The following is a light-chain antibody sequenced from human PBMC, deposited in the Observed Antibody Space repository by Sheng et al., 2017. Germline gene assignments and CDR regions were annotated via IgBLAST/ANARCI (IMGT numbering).Light chain of an antibody. J-gene: IGKJ3*01. CDR1: QSITDNY. Sequence: EIVLTQSPGTLSLSPGERATLSCRASQSITDNYLAWYQQRPGQAPWLLIYGASNRATGIPARFSGSGSGTDFTLTISSLEPEDFAVYYCQQRSKWPVTFGPGTKVDIK. CDR3: QQRSKWPVT. V-gene: IGKV3-11*01. CDR2: GAS.